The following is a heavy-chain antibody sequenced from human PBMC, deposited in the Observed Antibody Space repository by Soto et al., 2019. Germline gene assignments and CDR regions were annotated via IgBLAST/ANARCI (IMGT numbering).Heavy chain of an antibody. J-gene: IGHJ3*02. D-gene: IGHD2-2*01. CDR3: ASLILGYCSSTSCYGGSHDAFDI. CDR1: GFTFSKDG. CDR2: LWYDGSNK. V-gene: IGHV3-33*01. Sequence: PRLSFAAYGFTFSKDGMHWVRQAPGKGVEWGGVLWYDGSNKYYADSVKGRFTISRDNSKNTLYLQMNSLRAEDTAVYYCASLILGYCSSTSCYGGSHDAFDIWGQGTMVTVSS.